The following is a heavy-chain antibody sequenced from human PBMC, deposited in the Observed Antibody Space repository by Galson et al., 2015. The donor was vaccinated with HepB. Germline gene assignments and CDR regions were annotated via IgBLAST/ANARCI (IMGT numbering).Heavy chain of an antibody. V-gene: IGHV2-5*02. CDR1: GFSLSTSGVG. D-gene: IGHD6-13*01. CDR2: IYWDDDK. CDR3: AHAREAAAGDGYFDY. J-gene: IGHJ4*02. Sequence: PALVKPTQTLTLTCTFSGFSLSTSGVGVGWIRQPPGKALEWLALIYWDDDKRYSPSLKSRLTITKDTSKNQVVLTMTNMDPVDTATYYCAHAREAAAGDGYFDYWGQGTLVTVSS.